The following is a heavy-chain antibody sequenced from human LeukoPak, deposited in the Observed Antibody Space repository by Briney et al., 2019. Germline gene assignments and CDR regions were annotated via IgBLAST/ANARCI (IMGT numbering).Heavy chain of an antibody. Sequence: GGSLRLSCAASGFTFSSYWMSWVRQAPGKGLEWVANIKQDGSEKYYVESVKGRFTISRDNAKNSLYLQMNSLRAEDTAVYYCAELGITMIGGVWGKGTTVTISS. CDR2: IKQDGSEK. J-gene: IGHJ6*04. V-gene: IGHV3-7*01. D-gene: IGHD3-10*02. CDR3: AELGITMIGGV. CDR1: GFTFSSYW.